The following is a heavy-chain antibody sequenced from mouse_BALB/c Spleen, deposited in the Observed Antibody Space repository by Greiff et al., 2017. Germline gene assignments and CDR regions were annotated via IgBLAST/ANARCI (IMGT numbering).Heavy chain of an antibody. CDR3: ARERWGDWYFDV. CDR2: IYPGDGDT. J-gene: IGHJ1*01. Sequence: VQLHQSGPELVKPGASVKISCKASGFAFSSSWMNWVKQRPGQGLEWIGRIYPGDGDTNYNGKFKGKATLTAAKSSSTAYMQLSSLTSVDSAVYFCARERWGDWYFDVWGAGTTVTVSS. V-gene: IGHV1-82*01. D-gene: IGHD1-1*02. CDR1: GFAFSSSW.